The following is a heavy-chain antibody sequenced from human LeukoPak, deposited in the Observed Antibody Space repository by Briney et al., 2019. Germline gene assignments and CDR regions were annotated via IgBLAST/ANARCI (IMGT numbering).Heavy chain of an antibody. V-gene: IGHV3-30*04. Sequence: GRSLRLSCATSGFTFIDYPMHWVRLAPGEGPEWVARVSSDGSDKQYAASVKGRFTISRDDSKNTVYLDMNTLKDEDTAVYYCATAHSVSWYAAYSGHGTRVTVSS. CDR3: ATAHSVSWYAAY. D-gene: IGHD5/OR15-5a*01. CDR1: GFTFIDYP. J-gene: IGHJ4*03. CDR2: VSSDGSDK.